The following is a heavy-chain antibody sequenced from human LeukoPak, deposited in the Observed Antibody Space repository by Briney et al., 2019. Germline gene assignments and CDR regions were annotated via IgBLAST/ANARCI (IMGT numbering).Heavy chain of an antibody. Sequence: GGSLRLSCPVSGFTLSSTDMHWVRQVQGKGLVWVSHIGPDGDTHYPDSVKGRFTISRDNSKNTLYLQMNSLRAEDTAVYYCAKSPVMGAIQADYWGQGTLVTVSS. CDR1: GFTLSSTD. CDR2: IGPDGDT. V-gene: IGHV3-13*01. J-gene: IGHJ4*02. D-gene: IGHD1-26*01. CDR3: AKSPVMGAIQADY.